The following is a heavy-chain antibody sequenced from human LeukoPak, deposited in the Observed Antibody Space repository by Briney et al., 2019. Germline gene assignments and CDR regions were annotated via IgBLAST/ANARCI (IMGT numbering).Heavy chain of an antibody. Sequence: PGGSLRLSCAASGFTFSSYAMHWVRQAPGKGLEWVAVISYDGSTKYYADSVKGRFTISRDNAKNSLYLQMNSLRAEDTAVYYCAREGHQLWSTGNKYYFDYWGQGTLVTVSS. CDR2: ISYDGSTK. D-gene: IGHD5-18*01. J-gene: IGHJ4*02. CDR3: AREGHQLWSTGNKYYFDY. V-gene: IGHV3-30*04. CDR1: GFTFSSYA.